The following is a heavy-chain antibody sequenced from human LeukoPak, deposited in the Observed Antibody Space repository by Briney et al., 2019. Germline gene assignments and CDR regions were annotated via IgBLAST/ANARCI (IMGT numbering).Heavy chain of an antibody. D-gene: IGHD3-22*01. J-gene: IGHJ4*02. Sequence: SETLSLTCAVSGYSISSGYYWGWIRQPPGKGLEWIGSIYHSGSTYYNPSLKSRVTISVDTSKNQFSLKLSSVTAADTVVYYCARHTYYYDSSGLYYFDYWGQGTLVTVSS. CDR3: ARHTYYYDSSGLYYFDY. CDR1: GYSISSGYY. CDR2: IYHSGST. V-gene: IGHV4-38-2*01.